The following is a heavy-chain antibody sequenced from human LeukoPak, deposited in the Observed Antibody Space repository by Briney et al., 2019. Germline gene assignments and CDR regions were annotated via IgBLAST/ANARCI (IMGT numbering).Heavy chain of an antibody. CDR1: GGSISSSSYY. J-gene: IGHJ4*02. V-gene: IGHV4-39*07. CDR3: ARGLYSSGWYFDY. CDR2: IYYSGST. Sequence: PSETLSLTCTVSGGSISSSSYYWGWIRQPPGKGLEWIGSIYYSGSTYYNPSLKSRVTISVDTSKNQFSLKLSSVTAADTAVYYCARGLYSSGWYFDYWGQGTLVTVSS. D-gene: IGHD6-19*01.